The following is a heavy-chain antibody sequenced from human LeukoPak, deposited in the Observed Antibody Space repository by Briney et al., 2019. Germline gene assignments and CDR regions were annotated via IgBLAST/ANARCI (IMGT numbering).Heavy chain of an antibody. V-gene: IGHV3-30*01. CDR3: ARGGVVTGTKYALEY. CDR1: GFIFSYYA. CDR2: ISYDGTDE. D-gene: IGHD1-7*01. Sequence: PGGSLRLPGTALGFIFSYYAMNWVRQAPGKGLEWFAIISYDGTDENFADSVEGRFTISRDNSMNTLYLQMNSLRHEDTAVYFCARGGVVTGTKYALEYWGQGTLVTVSS. J-gene: IGHJ4*02.